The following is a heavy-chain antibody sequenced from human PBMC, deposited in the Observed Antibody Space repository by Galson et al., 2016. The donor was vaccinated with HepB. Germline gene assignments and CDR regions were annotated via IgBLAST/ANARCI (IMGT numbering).Heavy chain of an antibody. V-gene: IGHV3-21*06. CDR1: GFTFNDYS. J-gene: IGHJ2*01. CDR2: VTATSVYI. CDR3: ERAAYGDYEGWYFDL. D-gene: IGHD4-17*01. Sequence: SLRLSCAASGFTFNDYSMHWVRQAPGKGLAWVSSVTATSVYIYYVDSVKGRFTISRDNAQNSLYLQMNSLRAEDTAVYYCERAAYGDYEGWYFDLWGRGTLVTVSS.